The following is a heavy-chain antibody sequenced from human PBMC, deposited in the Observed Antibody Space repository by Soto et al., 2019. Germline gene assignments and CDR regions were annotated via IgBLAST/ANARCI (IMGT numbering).Heavy chain of an antibody. D-gene: IGHD1-1*01. J-gene: IGHJ4*02. CDR2: ISGSGGTA. CDR3: AKCSVQNWNFDY. V-gene: IGHV3-23*01. Sequence: EVQLLESGGGSVQPGGSLRLSCAASGFTFSSYAMHWVRRPPGKGLEWVSSISGSGGTAYYADSVKGRFSISRDSLVKTLYLQMYSLRSEDKAVYYCAKCSVQNWNFDYWGQGSLVTVSP. CDR1: GFTFSSYA.